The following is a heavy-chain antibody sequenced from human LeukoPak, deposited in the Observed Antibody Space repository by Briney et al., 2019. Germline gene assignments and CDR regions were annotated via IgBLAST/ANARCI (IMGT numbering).Heavy chain of an antibody. CDR3: ARDPYSGSYGPYYYYYMDV. Sequence: PEGSLRLSCAASGFTFSSYNMNWVRQAPGKGPEWVSSITSSSSYIYYADSVKGRFTISRDNAKNSLYLQMDSLRVEDTAVYYCARDPYSGSYGPYYYYYMDVWGEGTTVTISS. J-gene: IGHJ6*03. D-gene: IGHD1-26*01. CDR1: GFTFSSYN. CDR2: ITSSSSYI. V-gene: IGHV3-21*06.